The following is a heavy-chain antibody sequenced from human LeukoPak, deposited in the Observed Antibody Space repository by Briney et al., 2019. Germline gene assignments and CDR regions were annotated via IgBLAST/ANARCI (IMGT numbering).Heavy chain of an antibody. D-gene: IGHD3-3*01. CDR2: MNPNSGNT. J-gene: IGHJ6*02. CDR3: ARGQFLEWLLPGDYYYGMDV. V-gene: IGHV1-8*01. CDR1: GYTFTSYD. Sequence: GASVKVSCKASGYTFTSYDINWVRQATGQGLEWVGWMNPNSGNTGYAQKFQGRVTMTRNTSISTAYMELSSLRSEDTAVYYCARGQFLEWLLPGDYYYGMDVWGQGTTVTVSS.